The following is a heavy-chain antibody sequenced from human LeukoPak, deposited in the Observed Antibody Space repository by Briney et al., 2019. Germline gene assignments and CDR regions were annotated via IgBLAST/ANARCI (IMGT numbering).Heavy chain of an antibody. J-gene: IGHJ4*02. CDR1: GGTFSSYA. V-gene: IGHV1-69*04. Sequence: SVKVSCKASGGTFSSYAISWVRQAPGQGLEWMGRIIPILGIANYAQKFQGRVTVTADKSTSTAYMELSSLRSEDTAVYYCAREVTMVRGVGYYFDYWGQGTLVTVSS. CDR2: IIPILGIA. CDR3: AREVTMVRGVGYYFDY. D-gene: IGHD3-10*01.